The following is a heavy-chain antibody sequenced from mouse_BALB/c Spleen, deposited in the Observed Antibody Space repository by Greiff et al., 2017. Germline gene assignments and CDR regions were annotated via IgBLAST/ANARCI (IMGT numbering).Heavy chain of an antibody. Sequence: QVQLQQSGAELVRPGTSVKVSCKASGYAFTNYLIEWVKQRPGQGLEWIGVINPGSGGTNYNEKFKGKATLTADKSSSTAYMQLSSLTSDDSAVYFCARSGYDFSWFAYWGQGTLVTVSA. V-gene: IGHV1-54*01. CDR1: GYAFTNYL. D-gene: IGHD2-4*01. CDR3: ARSGYDFSWFAY. J-gene: IGHJ3*01. CDR2: INPGSGGT.